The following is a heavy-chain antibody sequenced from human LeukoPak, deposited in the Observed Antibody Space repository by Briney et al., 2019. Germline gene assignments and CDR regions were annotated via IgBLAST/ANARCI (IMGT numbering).Heavy chain of an antibody. CDR2: ISSNGGST. Sequence: SGGSLRLSCSASGFTFSCYAMHWVRQAPGQGLAYVSAISSNGGSTYYADSVKGRFTISRDNSKNTLYLQMSSLRAEDTAVYYCVRTYGYCSSTSCHVFDYWGQGTLVTVSS. CDR1: GFTFSCYA. CDR3: VRTYGYCSSTSCHVFDY. J-gene: IGHJ4*02. D-gene: IGHD2-2*01. V-gene: IGHV3-64D*09.